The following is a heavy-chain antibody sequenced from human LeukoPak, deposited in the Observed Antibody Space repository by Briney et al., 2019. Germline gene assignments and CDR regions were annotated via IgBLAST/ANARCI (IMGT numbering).Heavy chain of an antibody. Sequence: PGGSLRLSCAASGFTFSSYWMSWVRQAPGKGLEWVANIKQNVSEKYYVDSVKGRFTISRDNAKNSLYLQMNSLRAEDTAVYYCARAQSGSYYWYYYYYMDVWGKGTTVTVSS. CDR2: IKQNVSEK. J-gene: IGHJ6*03. D-gene: IGHD1-26*01. CDR1: GFTFSSYW. CDR3: ARAQSGSYYWYYYYYMDV. V-gene: IGHV3-7*01.